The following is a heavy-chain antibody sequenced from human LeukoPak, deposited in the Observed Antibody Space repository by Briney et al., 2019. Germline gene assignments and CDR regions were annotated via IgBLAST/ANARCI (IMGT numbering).Heavy chain of an antibody. D-gene: IGHD5-24*01. CDR2: INPNSGGT. Sequence: ASVKVSCRASGYTFTGYYMHWVRQAPGQGLEWMGRINPNSGGTNYAQKFQGRVTMTRDTSISTAYMELSRLRSDDTAVYYCARSKDGYGVDYWGQGTLVTVSS. CDR1: GYTFTGYY. J-gene: IGHJ4*02. CDR3: ARSKDGYGVDY. V-gene: IGHV1-2*06.